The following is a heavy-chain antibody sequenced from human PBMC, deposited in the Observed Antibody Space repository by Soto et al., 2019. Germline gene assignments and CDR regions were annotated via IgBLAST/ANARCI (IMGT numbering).Heavy chain of an antibody. CDR2: IGSTSSTT. V-gene: IGHV3-48*01. CDR1: GFTFSRYS. Sequence: GGSLRLSCAASGFTFSRYSMNWVRQAPGKGLEWVSYIGSTSSTTYYAESVKGRFTISRDNAKNSLHLQMNSLRAEDTAVYYCAREDWEDDANYFDYWGQGTPVTVSS. J-gene: IGHJ4*02. CDR3: AREDWEDDANYFDY. D-gene: IGHD1-26*01.